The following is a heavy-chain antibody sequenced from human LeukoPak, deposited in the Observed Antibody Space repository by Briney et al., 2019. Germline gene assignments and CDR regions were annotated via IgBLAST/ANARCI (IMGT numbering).Heavy chain of an antibody. CDR2: IYYSGST. Sequence: SETLSLTCTVSGGSISSYYWSWIRQPPGKGLEWIGYIYYSGSTNYNPFLKSRVTISVDTSKNQFSLKLSSVTAADTAVYYCARARNSGSYQDYWGQGTLVTVSS. V-gene: IGHV4-59*01. J-gene: IGHJ4*02. CDR1: GGSISSYY. D-gene: IGHD1-26*01. CDR3: ARARNSGSYQDY.